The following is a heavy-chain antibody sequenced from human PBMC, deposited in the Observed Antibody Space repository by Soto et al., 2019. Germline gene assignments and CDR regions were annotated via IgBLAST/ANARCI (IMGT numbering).Heavy chain of an antibody. J-gene: IGHJ4*02. V-gene: IGHV3-66*01. CDR3: ARDRPGIYGSGSYSNY. D-gene: IGHD3-10*01. CDR2: IYSGGST. Sequence: EVQLVESGGGLVQPGGSLRLSCAASGFTVSSNYMSWVRQAPGKGLEWVSVIYSGGSTYYADSVKGRFTISRDNSKNTLYLQMNSLRAEDTAVYYCARDRPGIYGSGSYSNYWGQGTLVTVSS. CDR1: GFTVSSNY.